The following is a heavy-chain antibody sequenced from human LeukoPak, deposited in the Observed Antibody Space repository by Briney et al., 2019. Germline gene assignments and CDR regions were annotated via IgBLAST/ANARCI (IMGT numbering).Heavy chain of an antibody. Sequence: GGSLRLSCAASGFTFSNYWMNWVRQAPGKGLEWVANIKQDGSERYYVDSVKGRFTISRDNAKNSQDLQMNSLRAEDTAVYYCARENGFGYWGQGTLVTVSS. CDR2: IKQDGSER. CDR1: GFTFSNYW. CDR3: ARENGFGY. J-gene: IGHJ4*02. V-gene: IGHV3-7*01.